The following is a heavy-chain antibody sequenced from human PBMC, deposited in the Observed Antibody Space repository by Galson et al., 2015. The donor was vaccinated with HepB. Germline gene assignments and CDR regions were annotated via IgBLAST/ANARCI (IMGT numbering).Heavy chain of an antibody. CDR2: INTNTGNP. CDR3: ARLEIPSSGYYLGYDY. V-gene: IGHV7-4-1*02. CDR1: GYTFTSYA. D-gene: IGHD3-22*01. Sequence: SVKVSCKASGYTFTSYAMNWVRQAPGQGLEWMGWINTNTGNPTYAQSFTGRFVFSLDTSVSTAYLQISSLKAEDTAVYCCARLEIPSSGYYLGYDYWGQGTLVTVSS. J-gene: IGHJ4*02.